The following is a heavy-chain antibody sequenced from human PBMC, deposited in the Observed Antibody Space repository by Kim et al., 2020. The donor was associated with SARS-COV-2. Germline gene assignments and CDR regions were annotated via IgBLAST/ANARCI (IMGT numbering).Heavy chain of an antibody. D-gene: IGHD4-17*01. V-gene: IGHV3-21*01. Sequence: SRKGRFTISRDNAKNSLYLQMNSLRAEDTAVYYCARALYTVTTIYWYFDLWGRGTLVTVSS. CDR3: ARALYTVTTIYWYFDL. J-gene: IGHJ2*01.